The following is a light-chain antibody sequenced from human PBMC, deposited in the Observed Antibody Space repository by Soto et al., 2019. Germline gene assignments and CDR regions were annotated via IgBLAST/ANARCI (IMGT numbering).Light chain of an antibody. Sequence: DIQMTQSPSTLSASVGDRVTITCRASQNINNWLAWYQQKPGKAPTLLIYRASSLENGVPSRFSGRGSGTDFIFTITSLQPDDFATYYCQQYSSDSTFGQGTKVEIK. V-gene: IGKV1-5*03. CDR2: RAS. CDR1: QNINNW. CDR3: QQYSSDST. J-gene: IGKJ1*01.